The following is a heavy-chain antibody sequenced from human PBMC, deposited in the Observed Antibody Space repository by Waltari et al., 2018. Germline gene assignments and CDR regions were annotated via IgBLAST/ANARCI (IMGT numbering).Heavy chain of an antibody. CDR3: AKDLQRLGGYNVFDS. J-gene: IGHJ4*02. V-gene: IGHV3-23*01. CDR2: ISGSCRSR. D-gene: IGHD5-18*01. Sequence: EVQLLESGGGLVQTGGSLRLSCVASGFPFTDYGINWVRQATGKGLEWVSGISGSCRSRNYLDSVKGRFTISRDNSQQTLYLLMTGLRAEDTAIYYCAKDLQRLGGYNVFDSWGQGTQVTVSS. CDR1: GFPFTDYG.